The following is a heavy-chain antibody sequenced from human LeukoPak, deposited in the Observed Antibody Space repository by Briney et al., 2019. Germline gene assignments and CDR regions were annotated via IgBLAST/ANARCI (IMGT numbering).Heavy chain of an antibody. CDR2: IYHSGST. J-gene: IGHJ6*03. CDR3: ARTTEGGYTYDYFYYYYMDV. D-gene: IGHD5-18*01. V-gene: IGHV4-38-2*02. CDR1: GYSISSDYY. Sequence: PSETLSLTCTVSGYSISSDYYWGWIRQPPGRGLERIGTIYHSGSTYYNPSLKSRVTISVDTSKNQFSLKLSSVTAADTAVYYCARTTEGGYTYDYFYYYYMDVWGKGTTVTISS.